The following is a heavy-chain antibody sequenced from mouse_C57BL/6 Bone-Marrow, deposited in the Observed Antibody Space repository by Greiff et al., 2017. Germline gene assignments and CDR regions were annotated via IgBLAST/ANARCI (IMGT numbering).Heavy chain of an antibody. CDR3: AVLIYYYGSSYDLYARDY. V-gene: IGHV14-3*01. J-gene: IGHJ4*01. D-gene: IGHD1-1*01. CDR1: GFNIKNTY. Sequence: EVQLQQSVAELVRPGASVKLSCTASGFNIKNTYMHWVKQRPEQGLEWIGRIDPANGNTKYAPKFQGKDTITADTSSNTAYLQLSSLTSEDTAIYYCAVLIYYYGSSYDLYARDYWGQGTSVTVSS. CDR2: IDPANGNT.